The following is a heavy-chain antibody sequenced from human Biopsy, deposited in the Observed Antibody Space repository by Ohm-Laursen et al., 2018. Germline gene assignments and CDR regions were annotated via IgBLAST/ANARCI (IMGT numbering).Heavy chain of an antibody. J-gene: IGHJ4*02. CDR1: GFNFNDNG. CDR2: ISHDGRSR. D-gene: IGHD3-3*01. V-gene: IGHV3-30*18. Sequence: SLRLSCTASGFNFNDNGMHWVRQAPGKGLEWVAVISHDGRSRFYVDSVKGRFTISRDNSNNTLYLQMNSLRAEDTAVYYCANSYYDFWTGYLNFDNGGQGTLVTVSS. CDR3: ANSYYDFWTGYLNFDN.